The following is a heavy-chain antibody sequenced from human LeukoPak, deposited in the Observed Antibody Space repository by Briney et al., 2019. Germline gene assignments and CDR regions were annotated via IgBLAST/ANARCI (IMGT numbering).Heavy chain of an antibody. D-gene: IGHD6-25*01. V-gene: IGHV4-38-2*02. CDR1: GYSISSGYY. CDR2: FYYSGAT. CDR3: ARGAAFDY. J-gene: IGHJ4*02. Sequence: SETLSLTCIVSGYSISSGYYWGWIRQPPGKGLEWIGSFYYSGATYYNPSLKSRVTISVDTSKNQFSLKLSSVTAADTAVYYCARGAAFDYWGQGTLVTVSS.